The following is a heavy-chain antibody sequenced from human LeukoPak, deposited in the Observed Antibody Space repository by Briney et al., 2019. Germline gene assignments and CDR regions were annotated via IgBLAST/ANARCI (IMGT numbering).Heavy chain of an antibody. CDR1: GFTFSSYE. CDR2: ISSSGSTI. V-gene: IGHV3-48*03. J-gene: IGHJ4*02. CDR3: ARDRGSYPRSNFDH. Sequence: GGSLRLSCAASGFTFSSYEMNWVRQAPGKGLEWVSYISSSGSTIYYADSVKGRFTISRDNSKNTLYLQMNSLRAEDTGVYYCARDRGSYPRSNFDHWGQGTLVTVSS. D-gene: IGHD1-26*01.